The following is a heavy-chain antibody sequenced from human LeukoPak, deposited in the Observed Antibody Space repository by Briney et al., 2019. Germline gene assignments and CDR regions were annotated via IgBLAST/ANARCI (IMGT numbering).Heavy chain of an antibody. CDR2: IYYSGST. CDR3: ARGQQLVPLDY. J-gene: IGHJ4*02. V-gene: IGHV4-31*03. CDR1: GGSISSGGYY. Sequence: SETLSLTCTVSGGSISSGGYYWSWIRQHPGKGLEWIGYIYYSGSTYYNPSLKSRVTISVDTSKNQFSLKLSSVTAADTAVYYCARGQQLVPLDYWGQGTLVTVSS. D-gene: IGHD6-6*01.